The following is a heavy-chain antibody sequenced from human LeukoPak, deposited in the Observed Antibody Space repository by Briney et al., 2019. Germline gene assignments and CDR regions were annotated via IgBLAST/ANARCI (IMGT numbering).Heavy chain of an antibody. CDR2: IYYSGST. CDR1: GGSISSHY. CDR3: ARYVDV. V-gene: IGHV4-59*11. Sequence: SETQSLTCTVSGGSISSHYWSWIRQPPGKGLEWIGYIYYSGSTNYNPSLKSRVTISVDTSKNQFSLKLSSVTAADTAVYYCARYVDVWGKGTTVTVSS. J-gene: IGHJ6*03.